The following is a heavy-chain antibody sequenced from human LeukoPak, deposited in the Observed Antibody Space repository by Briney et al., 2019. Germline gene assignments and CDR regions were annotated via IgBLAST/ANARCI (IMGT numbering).Heavy chain of an antibody. D-gene: IGHD6-19*01. CDR1: GFTFSSYA. Sequence: GGSLRLPCAASGFTFSSYAMSWVRQAPGKGLEWVSAISGSGGSTYYADSVKGRFTISRDNSKNTLYLQMSSLRAEDTAVYYCAKVKGRAGSSYYFDYWGQGTLVTVSS. CDR3: AKVKGRAGSSYYFDY. V-gene: IGHV3-23*01. CDR2: ISGSGGST. J-gene: IGHJ4*02.